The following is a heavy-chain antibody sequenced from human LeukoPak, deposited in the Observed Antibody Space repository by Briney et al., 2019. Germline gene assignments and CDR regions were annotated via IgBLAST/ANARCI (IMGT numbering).Heavy chain of an antibody. V-gene: IGHV3-53*01. D-gene: IGHD1-26*01. CDR2: LYSGGRT. Sequence: GGSLRLSCAASGFTVSSKDMNWVRQAPGKGLEWVSVLYSGGRTYYADSVKGRFTISRDNAKNSLYLQMNSLRAEDTAVYYCAARSSGNPYFWGQGTLVTVSS. CDR1: GFTVSSKD. CDR3: AARSSGNPYF. J-gene: IGHJ4*02.